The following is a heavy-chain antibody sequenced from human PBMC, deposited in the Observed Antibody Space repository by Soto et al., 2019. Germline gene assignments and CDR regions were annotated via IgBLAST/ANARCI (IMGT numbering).Heavy chain of an antibody. V-gene: IGHV3-23*01. Sequence: GALRLSCAALGFTFSSYDMSWVRQAPGKGLEWVSAISGSGGSTYYADSVKGRFTISRDNSKNTLYLQMNSLRAEDTAVYYCAKDLKDNYGDYADPFYYYGMDVWGQGTTVTVSS. CDR3: AKDLKDNYGDYADPFYYYGMDV. CDR1: GFTFSSYD. CDR2: ISGSGGST. J-gene: IGHJ6*02. D-gene: IGHD4-17*01.